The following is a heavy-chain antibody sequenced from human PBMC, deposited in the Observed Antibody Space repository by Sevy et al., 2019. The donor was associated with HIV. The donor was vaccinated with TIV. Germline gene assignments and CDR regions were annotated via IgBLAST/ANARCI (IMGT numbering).Heavy chain of an antibody. Sequence: GGSLRLSCAASGFTFSPYWMTWVRQAPGKGLEWGANIRPDGSDKYYVDSVKGRFTISRDNAKNSLYLQMNSLRADDTAMYYCARRVVLDCWGQGALVTVSS. D-gene: IGHD2-21*01. J-gene: IGHJ4*02. V-gene: IGHV3-7*01. CDR3: ARRVVLDC. CDR2: IRPDGSDK. CDR1: GFTFSPYW.